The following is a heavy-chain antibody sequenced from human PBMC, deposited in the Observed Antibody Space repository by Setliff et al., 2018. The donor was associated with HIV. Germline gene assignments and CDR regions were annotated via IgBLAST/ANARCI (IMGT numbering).Heavy chain of an antibody. J-gene: IGHJ4*03. Sequence: NPSETLSLTCAVSGGSISSDNWWSWVRQPPGKGLEWIGEINHSGSTNYNPSLKSRVTISVDTSKNQFSLKLTSVTAADTAIYYCARGRDYTGSWFRPFYLDFWGHGNLVTVSS. CDR3: ARGRDYTGSWFRPFYLDF. D-gene: IGHD3-3*01. CDR1: GGSISSDNW. V-gene: IGHV4-4*02. CDR2: INHSGST.